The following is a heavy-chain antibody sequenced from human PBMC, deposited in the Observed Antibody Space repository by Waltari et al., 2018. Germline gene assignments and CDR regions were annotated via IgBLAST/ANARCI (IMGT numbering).Heavy chain of an antibody. D-gene: IGHD6-13*01. CDR2: IYYSGST. CDR3: ARPRYSSSWYLFDY. V-gene: IGHV4-39*01. CDR1: GGSISSSSYS. Sequence: QLQLQESGPGLVKPSETLSLTCTVSGGSISSSSYSWGWIRPPPGKGLEWIGSIYYSGSTYYNPSLKSRVTISVDTSKNQFSLKLSSVTAADTAVYYCARPRYSSSWYLFDYWGQGTLVTVSS. J-gene: IGHJ4*02.